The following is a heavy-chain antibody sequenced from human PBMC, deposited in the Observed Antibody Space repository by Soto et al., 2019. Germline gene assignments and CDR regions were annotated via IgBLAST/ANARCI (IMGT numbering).Heavy chain of an antibody. J-gene: IGHJ6*02. CDR1: GFTFSSYG. CDR3: ARELHTEGPMDV. V-gene: IGHV3-33*01. D-gene: IGHD4-17*01. Sequence: QVQLVESGGGVVQPGRSLRLSCAASGFTFSSYGMHWVRQAPGKGLEWVAVIWYDGSNKYYADSVKGRFTISRDNSKNPLYLQMNSLRAEDTAVYYCARELHTEGPMDVWGQGTTVTVSS. CDR2: IWYDGSNK.